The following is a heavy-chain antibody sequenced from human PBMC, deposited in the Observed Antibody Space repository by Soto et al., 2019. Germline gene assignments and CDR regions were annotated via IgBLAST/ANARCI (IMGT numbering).Heavy chain of an antibody. CDR2: IYPGDSDT. D-gene: IGHD6-13*01. J-gene: IGHJ3*02. CDR1: GYSFTSYW. CDR3: ARRQFDEYSSSSDAFDI. V-gene: IGHV5-51*01. Sequence: EVQLVQSGAEVKKPGESLKISCRGSGYSFTSYWIGWVRQMPGKGLEWMGIIYPGDSDTRYSPSFQGQVTISADKSISTAYLQWSSLKASDTAMYYCARRQFDEYSSSSDAFDIWGQGTMVTVSS.